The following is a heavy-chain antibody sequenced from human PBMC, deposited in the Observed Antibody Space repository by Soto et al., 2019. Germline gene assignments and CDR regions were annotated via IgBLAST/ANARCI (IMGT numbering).Heavy chain of an antibody. CDR1: GYSFTDYH. CDR2: INPKSGGT. V-gene: IGHV1-2*04. CDR3: ARGDSTDCSNGVCSFGHNHDMDV. D-gene: IGHD2-8*01. J-gene: IGHJ6*02. Sequence: ASVKVSWRAFGYSFTDYHIHWVRQAPGQGLEWLGRINPKSGGTSTAQKLQVWVAMTTDASISKASMELTSLTSDDTAIYYCARGDSTDCSNGVCSFGHNHDMDVWG.